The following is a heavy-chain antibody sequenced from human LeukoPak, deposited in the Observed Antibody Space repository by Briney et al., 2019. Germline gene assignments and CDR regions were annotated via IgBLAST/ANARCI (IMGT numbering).Heavy chain of an antibody. V-gene: IGHV4-39*07. CDR2: IDYSVST. CDR3: VRDRVFGDAFDI. J-gene: IGHJ4*02. Sequence: SETLSLTCTVSGGSISSSSYYWGWIRQPPGKGLEWIGTIDYSVSTYYNPSLKSRVTISVDTSKNHFSLKLSSLTAADTAVYYCVRDRVFGDAFDIWGQGTLVTVSS. D-gene: IGHD3-16*01. CDR1: GGSISSSSYY.